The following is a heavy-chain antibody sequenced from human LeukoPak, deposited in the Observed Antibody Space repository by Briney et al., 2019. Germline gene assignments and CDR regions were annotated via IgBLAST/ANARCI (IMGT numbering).Heavy chain of an antibody. D-gene: IGHD2-2*02. CDR3: ARAWCSSTSCYNYYYYGMDV. Sequence: GGSLRLSCAASGFTFSSYSMNWVRQAPGKGLEWVSSISSSSRYIYYADSVKGRFTISRDNAKNSLYLQMNSLRAEDTAVYYCARAWCSSTSCYNYYYYGMDVWGQGTTVTVSS. CDR2: ISSSSRYI. J-gene: IGHJ6*02. V-gene: IGHV3-21*01. CDR1: GFTFSSYS.